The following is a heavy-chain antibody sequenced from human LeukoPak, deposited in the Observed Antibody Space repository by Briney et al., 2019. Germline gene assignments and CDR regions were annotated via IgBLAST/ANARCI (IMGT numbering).Heavy chain of an antibody. CDR3: ASEDCSGGSCRDY. Sequence: PGGSLRLSCAASGFTVTDYAMTWIRQSPGKGLEWVSSMSDIGPNTYYADSVKGRFTISRDTSKNTLYLQMNSLRAEDTAVYYCASEDCSGGSCRDYWGQGTLVTVSS. J-gene: IGHJ4*02. V-gene: IGHV3-23*01. CDR1: GFTVTDYA. CDR2: MSDIGPNT. D-gene: IGHD2-15*01.